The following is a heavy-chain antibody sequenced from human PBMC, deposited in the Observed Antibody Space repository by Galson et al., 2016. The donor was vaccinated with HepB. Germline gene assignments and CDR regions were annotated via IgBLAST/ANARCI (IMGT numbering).Heavy chain of an antibody. D-gene: IGHD2-8*02. V-gene: IGHV3-33*01. J-gene: IGHJ4*02. CDR1: GFSLSDYG. CDR3: ARAYCTGAGCSAVFHS. Sequence: SLRLSCAASGFSLSDYGMHWVRQVAAKGLEWVAVARYDGGTEYHEDSVKRRFTISRDNSKNTRYLQMYSRRAEDTAVYYCARAYCTGAGCSAVFHSWGQGTRVSVSS. CDR2: ARYDGGTE.